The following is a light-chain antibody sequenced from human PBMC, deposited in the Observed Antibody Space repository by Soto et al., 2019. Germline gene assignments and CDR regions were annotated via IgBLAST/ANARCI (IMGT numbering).Light chain of an antibody. Sequence: EKLMSQSPATLSVSPGERVTLSCRASQNIHNHMSWFLQKPGQTPRLLISDAIIRAADVPARFGGSWAGTDFTLTIRSIEPEDFAVYYCQQRRNWPQLTFGGGNKVDIK. V-gene: IGKV3-11*01. CDR1: QNIHNH. CDR2: DAI. J-gene: IGKJ4*01. CDR3: QQRRNWPQLT.